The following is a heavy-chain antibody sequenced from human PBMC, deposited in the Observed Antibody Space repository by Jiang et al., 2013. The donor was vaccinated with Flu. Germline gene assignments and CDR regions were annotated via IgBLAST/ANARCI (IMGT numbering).Heavy chain of an antibody. CDR3: ARATTVTAFTLHYGLDV. V-gene: IGHV3-21*01. Sequence: VQLVESGGSLVKPGGSLTLSCAASGFTFNTYTMNWVRQAPGKGLEWISSISRSSSYLHYADSVKGRFTISRDDATDSLYLQLSSLGADDTAVYYCARATTVTAFTLHYGLDVWGQGTTVTSP. J-gene: IGHJ6*02. D-gene: IGHD4-17*01. CDR1: GFTFNTYT. CDR2: ISRSSSYL.